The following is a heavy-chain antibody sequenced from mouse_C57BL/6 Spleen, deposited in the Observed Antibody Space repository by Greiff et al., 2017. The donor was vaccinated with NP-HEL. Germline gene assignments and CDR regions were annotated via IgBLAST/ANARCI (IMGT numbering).Heavy chain of an antibody. D-gene: IGHD2-3*01. J-gene: IGHJ4*01. CDR3: ARWMGWLPPYYAMDY. Sequence: QVHVKQSGAELVKPGASVKLSCKASGYTFTSYWMHWVKQRPGRGLEWIGRIDPNSGGTKYNEKFKSKATLTVDKPSSTAYMQLSSLTSEDSAVYYCARWMGWLPPYYAMDYWGQGTSVTVSS. CDR1: GYTFTSYW. CDR2: IDPNSGGT. V-gene: IGHV1-72*01.